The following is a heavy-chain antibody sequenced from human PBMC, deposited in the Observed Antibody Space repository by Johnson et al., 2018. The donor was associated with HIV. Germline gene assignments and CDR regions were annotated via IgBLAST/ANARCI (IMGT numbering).Heavy chain of an antibody. CDR3: AKDSRRAAAGRIGLCAFDI. Sequence: QVQLVESGGGVVQSGRSLRLSCAASGFTFNSYGMHWVRQAPGKGLEWVAVISYDGSNKYYADSVKGRFTISRDNAKNSLYLQMNSLRAEDTALYYCAKDSRRAAAGRIGLCAFDIWGQGTMVTVSS. V-gene: IGHV3-30*18. D-gene: IGHD6-13*01. CDR1: GFTFNSYG. J-gene: IGHJ3*02. CDR2: ISYDGSNK.